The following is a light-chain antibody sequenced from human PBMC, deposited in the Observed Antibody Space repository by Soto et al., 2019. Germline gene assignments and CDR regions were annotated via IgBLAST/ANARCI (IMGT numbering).Light chain of an antibody. CDR3: LQYGRSPT. J-gene: IGKJ3*01. CDR2: AAS. V-gene: IGKV3-20*01. CDR1: QTIQFNY. Sequence: EIVLTQSPGTLSLSPGERATLSCRASQTIQFNYVAWYQQKPGQAPRLLINAASRRATGIPDRFSGSGSGTDFTLTINRVEPEDSAVYYCLQYGRSPTFGPGTKVDTK.